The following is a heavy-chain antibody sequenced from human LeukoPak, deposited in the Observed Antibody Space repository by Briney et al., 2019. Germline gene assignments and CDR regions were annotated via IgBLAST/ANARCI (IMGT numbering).Heavy chain of an antibody. CDR3: ARVDPRTTVTFDY. CDR2: IYYSGST. J-gene: IGHJ4*02. CDR1: GGSISSGDYY. V-gene: IGHV4-61*08. D-gene: IGHD4-17*01. Sequence: PSETLSLTCNVSGGSISSGDYYWSWIRQPPGKGLEWIGYIYYSGSTNYNPSLKSRVTISVDTSKNQFSLKLSSVTAADTAVYYCARVDPRTTVTFDYWGQGTLVTVSS.